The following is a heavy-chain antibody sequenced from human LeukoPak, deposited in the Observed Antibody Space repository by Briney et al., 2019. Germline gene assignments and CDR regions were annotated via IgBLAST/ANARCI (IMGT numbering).Heavy chain of an antibody. Sequence: TSDTLSLTCTVSGGSISSYYWSWIRQPPGKGLEWIGYIYYSGSTNYNPFLKSRVTISVDTSKNQFSLKLSSVTAADTAVYYCAGLRGYSYGFYYFDYWGQGTLVTVSS. CDR1: GGSISSYY. CDR3: AGLRGYSYGFYYFDY. CDR2: IYYSGST. D-gene: IGHD5-18*01. V-gene: IGHV4-59*07. J-gene: IGHJ4*02.